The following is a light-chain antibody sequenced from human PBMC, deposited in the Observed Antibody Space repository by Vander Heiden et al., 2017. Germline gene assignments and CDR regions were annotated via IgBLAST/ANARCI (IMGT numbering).Light chain of an antibody. CDR3: FSTDSSGDLVV. CDR2: EDD. V-gene: IGLV3-10*01. J-gene: IGLJ2*01. Sequence: SYELTQPPSVSVSPGQTARITCSGDALPDKYAYWYQQKSGQAPVKVIYEDDKRPSGIPETFSGSSSGTVATLTSTEAHVEHEGDYYCFSTDSSGDLVVFGGGTKLTVL. CDR1: ALPDKY.